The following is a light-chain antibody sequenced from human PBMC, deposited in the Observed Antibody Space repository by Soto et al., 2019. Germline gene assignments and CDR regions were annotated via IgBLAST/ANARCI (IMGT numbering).Light chain of an antibody. CDR3: AAWDDSLSVVV. Sequence: QSVLTQSPSASGTPGQRVTISCSGSSSNIGSNYVYWYQQLPGTAPKLLIYRKNQRPSGVPDRFSGSKSGTSASLAISGLRSEDEADYYCAAWDDSLSVVVFGGGTKLTVL. CDR2: RKN. J-gene: IGLJ2*01. CDR1: SSNIGSNY. V-gene: IGLV1-47*01.